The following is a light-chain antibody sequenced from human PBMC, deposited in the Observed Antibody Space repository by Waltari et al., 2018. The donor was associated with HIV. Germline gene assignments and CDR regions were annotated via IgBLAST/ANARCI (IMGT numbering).Light chain of an antibody. CDR1: QGISSW. V-gene: IGKV1-12*01. CDR2: DAS. CDR3: QQTNSFPVT. J-gene: IGKJ2*01. Sequence: DIQMTQSPPSMSASPGDNVTLTCRPSQGISSWLAWYRQKPGKVPHLLIYDASTLQVGVPPRFSGSGSGTKFSLTISGLQPEDFATYYCQQTNSFPVTFGPGTTL.